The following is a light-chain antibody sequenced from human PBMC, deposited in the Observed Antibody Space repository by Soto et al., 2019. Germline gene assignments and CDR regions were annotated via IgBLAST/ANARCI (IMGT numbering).Light chain of an antibody. CDR1: ENVRTF. Sequence: EVVLTQSPATLSLSPGERATLSCRASENVRTFVDWYQQKPGQAPRLLIYGASNRATGIPARFSGSGSGTDFTLTISHLEPEDFAVYYCQQRSNWPPYTFGKGTKLEIK. V-gene: IGKV3-11*01. J-gene: IGKJ2*01. CDR3: QQRSNWPPYT. CDR2: GAS.